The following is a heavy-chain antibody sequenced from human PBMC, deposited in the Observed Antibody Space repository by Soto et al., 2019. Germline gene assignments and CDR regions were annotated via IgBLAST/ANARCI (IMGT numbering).Heavy chain of an antibody. CDR1: GGSISSYY. CDR3: AREEYCSGGSCDTIFDY. V-gene: IGHV4-59*01. D-gene: IGHD2-15*01. Sequence: PSETLSLTCTVSGGSISSYYWSWIRQPPGKGLEWIGYIYYSGSTNYNPSLKSRVTISVDTSKNQFSLKLSSVTAADTAVYYCAREEYCSGGSCDTIFDYWGQGTLVTV. J-gene: IGHJ4*02. CDR2: IYYSGST.